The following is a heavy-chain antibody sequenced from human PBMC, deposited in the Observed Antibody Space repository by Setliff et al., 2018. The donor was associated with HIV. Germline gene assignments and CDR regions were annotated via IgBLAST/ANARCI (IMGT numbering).Heavy chain of an antibody. CDR1: GGSLTYYY. D-gene: IGHD2-2*01. V-gene: IGHV4-34*01. Sequence: KPSETLSLTCSIYGGSLTYYYWSWLRQSPGKGLEWIGEVVDSGSVNYNPSLKSRVTMSVDPSKKEFSLKLASVTAADTAVYFCARGRDCDSSNCLLRYYYNYGMDVWGQGTTVTVSS. CDR3: ARGRDCDSSNCLLRYYYNYGMDV. CDR2: VVDSGSV. J-gene: IGHJ6*02.